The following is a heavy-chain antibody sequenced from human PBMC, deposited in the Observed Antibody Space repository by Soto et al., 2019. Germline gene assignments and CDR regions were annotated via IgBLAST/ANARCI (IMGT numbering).Heavy chain of an antibody. Sequence: GGSLRLSCAASGFTVSSNYMSWVRQAPGKGLEWVSVIYSGGSTCYADSVKGRFTISRDNSKNTLYLQMNSLRAEDTAVYYCARWATGLGSGSYYNSPDAFDIWGQGTMVTVSS. V-gene: IGHV3-66*01. CDR2: IYSGGST. J-gene: IGHJ3*02. CDR3: ARWATGLGSGSYYNSPDAFDI. CDR1: GFTVSSNY. D-gene: IGHD3-10*01.